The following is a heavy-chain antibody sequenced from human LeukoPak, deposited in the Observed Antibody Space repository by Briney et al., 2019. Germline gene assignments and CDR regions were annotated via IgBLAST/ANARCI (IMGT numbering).Heavy chain of an antibody. V-gene: IGHV3-74*01. Sequence: GGSLRLSCAASGFTFSNYWMHWVRQAPGKGLVWVSRINSDGSSTSYADSVKGRFTISRDNDKNTMYLQMNSLRAEDTAVYYCARVSSGSYFGYYYYYMDVWGKGTTVTVSS. J-gene: IGHJ6*03. D-gene: IGHD1-26*01. CDR2: INSDGSST. CDR1: GFTFSNYW. CDR3: ARVSSGSYFGYYYYYMDV.